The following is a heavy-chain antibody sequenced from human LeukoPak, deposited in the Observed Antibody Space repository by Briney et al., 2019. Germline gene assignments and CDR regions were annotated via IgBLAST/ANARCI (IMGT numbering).Heavy chain of an antibody. J-gene: IGHJ4*02. V-gene: IGHV3-9*01. Sequence: PGRSLRLSCAASGFTFDDYAMHWVRQAPGKGLEWVSGISWNSGSIGYADSVKGRFTISRDSAKNSLYLQMNSLRAEDTALYYCAKDIGSSDPSSYFDYWGQGTLVTVSS. CDR1: GFTFDDYA. CDR2: ISWNSGSI. CDR3: AKDIGSSDPSSYFDY.